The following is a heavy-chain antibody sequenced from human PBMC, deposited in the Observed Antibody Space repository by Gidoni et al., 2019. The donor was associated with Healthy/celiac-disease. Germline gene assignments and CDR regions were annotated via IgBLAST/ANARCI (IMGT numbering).Heavy chain of an antibody. D-gene: IGHD3-3*01. J-gene: IGHJ6*02. CDR3: ARAAVFGVVRTPSYYYGMDV. CDR2: IYPGDSDT. Sequence: EVQLVQSGAEVKKPGESLKISCKGSGYSFTSYWIGWVRQMPGKGLEWMGIIYPGDSDTRYSPSFQGQVTISADKSISTAYLQWSSLKASDTAMYYCARAAVFGVVRTPSYYYGMDVWGQGTTVTVSS. CDR1: GYSFTSYW. V-gene: IGHV5-51*01.